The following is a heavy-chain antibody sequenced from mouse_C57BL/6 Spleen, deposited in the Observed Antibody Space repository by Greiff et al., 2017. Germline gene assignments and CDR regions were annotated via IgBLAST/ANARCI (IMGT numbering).Heavy chain of an antibody. Sequence: QVQLKESGAELVKPGASVKISCKASGYAFSSYWMNWVKQRPGKGLEWIGQIYPGDGDTNYNGKFKGKATLTADKSSSTAYMQLSSLTSEDSAVYFCARNPIGYDGFAYWGQGTLVTVSA. V-gene: IGHV1-80*01. J-gene: IGHJ3*01. D-gene: IGHD2-2*01. CDR3: ARNPIGYDGFAY. CDR1: GYAFSSYW. CDR2: IYPGDGDT.